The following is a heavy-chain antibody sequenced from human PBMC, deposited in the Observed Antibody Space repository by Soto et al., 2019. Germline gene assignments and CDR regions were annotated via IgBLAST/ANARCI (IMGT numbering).Heavy chain of an antibody. D-gene: IGHD1-1*01. CDR1: GYTFTNYG. J-gene: IGHJ5*02. CDR3: ARDSLGTETTAWLDP. V-gene: IGHV1-18*04. CDR2: ISAYNGDT. Sequence: QVQLVQSGAEVKKPGASVKVSCKASGYTFTNYGISWVRQAPGQGLEWMGWISAYNGDTHYAQKVQGRVTMTTDTSASTAYMELRSLRSDDTAMNYCARDSLGTETTAWLDPWGQGTLVTVSS.